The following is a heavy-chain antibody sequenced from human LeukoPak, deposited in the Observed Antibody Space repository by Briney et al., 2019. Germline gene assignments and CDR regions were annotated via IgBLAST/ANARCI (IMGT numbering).Heavy chain of an antibody. Sequence: SETLSLTCAVYGGSFSGYYWSWIRQPPGKGLEWIGEINHSGSTNYNPSLKSRVTISVDTSKNQFSLKLSSVTAADTAVYYCARNHGSGRGEWFDPWGQGTLVTVSS. CDR2: INHSGST. CDR3: ARNHGSGRGEWFDP. J-gene: IGHJ5*02. V-gene: IGHV4-34*01. CDR1: GGSFSGYY. D-gene: IGHD3-10*01.